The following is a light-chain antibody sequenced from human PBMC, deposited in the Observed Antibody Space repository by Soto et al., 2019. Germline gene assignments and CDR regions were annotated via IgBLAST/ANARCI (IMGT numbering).Light chain of an antibody. CDR2: EVT. Sequence: QSVLTQPASVSGSPGQTITISCTGTSSDVGGYNFVSCYQQHPGRAPKHLIYEVTRRPSGDSNRLSVSNSGDKASVTYSGLQPEDEADYYCYSYRGYYTRVFGTGTKVTVL. CDR3: YSYRGYYTRV. J-gene: IGLJ1*01. V-gene: IGLV2-14*01. CDR1: SSDVGGYNF.